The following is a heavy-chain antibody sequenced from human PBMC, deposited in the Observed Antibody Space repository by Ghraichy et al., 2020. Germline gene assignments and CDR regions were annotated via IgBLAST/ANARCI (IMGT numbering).Heavy chain of an antibody. V-gene: IGHV4-39*01. CDR1: GDSISSSPYY. J-gene: IGHJ4*02. CDR2: VYYSGST. Sequence: SETLSLTCTVSGDSISSSPYYWGWIRQPPGKGLEWIGSVYYSGSTYYNPSLKSRVTISVDTSKNQFSLKLSSVSAADTAMYYCARLAYYGSGSNREYWGQGTLVTVSS. D-gene: IGHD3-10*01. CDR3: ARLAYYGSGSNREY.